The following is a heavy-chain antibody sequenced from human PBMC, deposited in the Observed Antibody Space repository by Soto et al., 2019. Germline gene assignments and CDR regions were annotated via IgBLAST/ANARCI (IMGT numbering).Heavy chain of an antibody. D-gene: IGHD3-22*01. CDR1: GGSISSGGYY. CDR2: IYYSGST. CDR3: ARTLYYDSSGYRAFAFDY. Sequence: QVQLQESGPGLVKPSQTLSLTCTVSGGSISSGGYYWSWIRQHPGKGLEWIGYIYYSGSTYYNPSLKSRVTISVDTSKNQFSLKLSSVTAADTAVYYCARTLYYDSSGYRAFAFDYWGQGTLVTVSS. J-gene: IGHJ4*02. V-gene: IGHV4-31*03.